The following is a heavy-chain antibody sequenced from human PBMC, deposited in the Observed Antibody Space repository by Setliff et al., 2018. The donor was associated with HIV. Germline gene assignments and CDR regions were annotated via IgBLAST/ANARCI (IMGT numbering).Heavy chain of an antibody. CDR1: GGTFTNSA. CDR2: INAKTGNP. CDR3: ARAHLWFGESFPFDP. V-gene: IGHV7-4-1*02. Sequence: ASVKVSCKASGGTFTNSAIGWVRQAPGQGLEWMGWINAKTGNPTYAQGFTGRFVFSLDTSVSTAHLQVSSLKAEDTAVYYCARAHLWFGESFPFDPWGQGTLVTVSS. J-gene: IGHJ5*02. D-gene: IGHD3-10*01.